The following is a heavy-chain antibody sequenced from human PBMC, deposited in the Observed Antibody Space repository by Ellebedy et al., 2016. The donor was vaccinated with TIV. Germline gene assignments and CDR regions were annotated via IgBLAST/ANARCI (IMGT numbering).Heavy chain of an antibody. CDR2: INPSGGST. V-gene: IGHV1-46*01. Sequence: ASVKVSXXASGYTFTSYYMHWVRQAPGQGLEWMGIINPSGGSTSYAQKFQGRVTMTRDTSTSTVYMELSSLRAEDTAVYYCAKELTKWVRGVIITSRAAYYYGMDVWGQGTTVTVSS. CDR3: AKELTKWVRGVIITSRAAYYYGMDV. D-gene: IGHD3-10*01. CDR1: GYTFTSYY. J-gene: IGHJ6*02.